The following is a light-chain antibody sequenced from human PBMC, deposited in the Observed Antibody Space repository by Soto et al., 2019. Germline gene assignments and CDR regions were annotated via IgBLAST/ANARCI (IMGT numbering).Light chain of an antibody. CDR2: EVN. Sequence: QSALTQPASVSGSPGQSITISCTGTSSDVASYNHVSWYQQHPGKVPKVMIYEVNNRPSGVSNRFSDSNTGNTASLTISGLQAEDEATYYCSSFTSGGTWVFGGGTKLTVL. CDR3: SSFTSGGTWV. J-gene: IGLJ3*02. V-gene: IGLV2-14*03. CDR1: SSDVASYNH.